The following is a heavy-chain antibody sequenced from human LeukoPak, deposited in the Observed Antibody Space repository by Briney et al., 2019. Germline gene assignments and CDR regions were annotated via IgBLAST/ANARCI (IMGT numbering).Heavy chain of an antibody. CDR1: GGSISSYY. J-gene: IGHJ4*02. D-gene: IGHD3-3*01. V-gene: IGHV4-59*08. CDR3: ARYDFRDGSHDFFDY. CDR2: IYNSETT. Sequence: PSETLSLTCTVSGGSISSYYWSWIRQPPRKGLAGIRYIYNSETTNYNPSLKSRVTMSQDPSKNQFSLKLTSVTAAYTTIYYCARYDFRDGSHDFFDYGGQGAFVTVSS.